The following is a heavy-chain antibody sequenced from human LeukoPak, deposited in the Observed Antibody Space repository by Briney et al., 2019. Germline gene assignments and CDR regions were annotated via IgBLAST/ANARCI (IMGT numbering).Heavy chain of an antibody. CDR2: IIPILGIA. J-gene: IGHJ4*02. CDR3: ARDISAAAGPLSNDY. CDR1: GGTFSSYA. D-gene: IGHD6-13*01. Sequence: ASVKVSCEASGGTFSSYAISWVRQAPGQGLEWMGRIIPILGIANYAQKFQGRVTITADKSTSTAYMELSSLRSEDTAVYYCARDISAAAGPLSNDYWGQGTLVTVSS. V-gene: IGHV1-69*04.